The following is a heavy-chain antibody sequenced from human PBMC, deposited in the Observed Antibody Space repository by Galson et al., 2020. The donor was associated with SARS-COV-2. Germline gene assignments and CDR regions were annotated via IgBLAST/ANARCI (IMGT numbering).Heavy chain of an antibody. CDR3: AKDLTGGYSSGWHDAFDI. J-gene: IGHJ3*02. CDR2: ISYDGSNK. CDR1: GFTFSSYD. D-gene: IGHD6-19*01. V-gene: IGHV3-30*18. Sequence: GGSLRLSCAASGFTFSSYDMHWVRQAPGKGLEWVAVISYDGSNKYYADSVKGRFTISRDNSKNTLYLQMNSLRAEDTAVYYCAKDLTGGYSSGWHDAFDIWGQGTMVTVSS.